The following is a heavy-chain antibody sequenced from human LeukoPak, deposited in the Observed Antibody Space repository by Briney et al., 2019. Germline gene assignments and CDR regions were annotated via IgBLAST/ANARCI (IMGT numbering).Heavy chain of an antibody. CDR1: GFTVSSNY. J-gene: IGHJ4*02. Sequence: GGSLRLSCAASGFTVSSNYMSWVRQAPGKGLEWVSVIYSGGSTYYADSVKGRFTISRDYSKNTLYLQMNSLRAEDTAVYYCAKDHRIPRSIVVVPAGYDYWGQGTLVTVSS. V-gene: IGHV3-53*01. CDR2: IYSGGST. CDR3: AKDHRIPRSIVVVPAGYDY. D-gene: IGHD2-2*01.